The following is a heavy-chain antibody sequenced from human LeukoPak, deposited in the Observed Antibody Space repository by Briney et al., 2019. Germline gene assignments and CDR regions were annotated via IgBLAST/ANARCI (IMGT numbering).Heavy chain of an antibody. CDR1: GASINDHY. CDR2: KYYAGST. Sequence: SETPSPTCTVSGASINDHYWSWIRQPPGKGLEWIGYKYYAGSTSTNPSLESRVTISVDTSKNQFSLNLYSVTAADTAVYYCARHRFAWYDFDVWGQGTGVTVS. CDR3: ARHRFAWYDFDV. J-gene: IGHJ3*01. V-gene: IGHV4-59*08. D-gene: IGHD3-9*01.